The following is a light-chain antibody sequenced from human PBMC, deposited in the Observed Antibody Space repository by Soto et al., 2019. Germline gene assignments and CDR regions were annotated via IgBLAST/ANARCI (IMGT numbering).Light chain of an antibody. CDR1: SSDVGGYNY. V-gene: IGLV2-11*01. CDR3: CSYAGRYTPYV. Sequence: QSALTQPRSVSGSPGQSITITCSGNSSDVGGYNYVSWYQQHPGKAPKLIIYDVTKRPSGVPDRFSGSKSGNTASLTISGLQAEDEADYYCCSYAGRYTPYVFATGTKVTVL. CDR2: DVT. J-gene: IGLJ1*01.